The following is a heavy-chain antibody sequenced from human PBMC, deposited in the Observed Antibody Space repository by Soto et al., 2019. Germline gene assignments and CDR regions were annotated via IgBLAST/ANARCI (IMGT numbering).Heavy chain of an antibody. D-gene: IGHD3-10*01. J-gene: IGHJ4*02. Sequence: GESLKISCKGSGYSFTSYWISWVRQMPGKGLEWMGRIDPSDSYTNYSPSFQGHVTISADKSISTAYLQWSSLKASDTAMYYCARERPMYGSGSLQLMYYFDYWGQGTLVTVSS. CDR1: GYSFTSYW. CDR2: IDPSDSYT. CDR3: ARERPMYGSGSLQLMYYFDY. V-gene: IGHV5-10-1*01.